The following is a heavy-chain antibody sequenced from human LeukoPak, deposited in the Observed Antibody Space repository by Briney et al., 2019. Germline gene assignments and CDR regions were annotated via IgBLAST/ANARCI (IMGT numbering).Heavy chain of an antibody. CDR2: IKSKTDGGTT. J-gene: IGHJ6*02. D-gene: IGHD1-26*01. Sequence: PGGSLRLSCAASGFTFSNAWMSWVRQAPGKGLEWVGRIKSKTDGGTTDYAAPVKGRFTISRDDSKNTLYLQMNSLKTADTAVYYCARVGAIPSDYYGMDVWGQGTTVTVSS. V-gene: IGHV3-15*01. CDR1: GFTFSNAW. CDR3: ARVGAIPSDYYGMDV.